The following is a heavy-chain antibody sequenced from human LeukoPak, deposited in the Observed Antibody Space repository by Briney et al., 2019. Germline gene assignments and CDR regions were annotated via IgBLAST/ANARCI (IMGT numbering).Heavy chain of an antibody. Sequence: GGSLRLSCAASGFTFSSYAMHWVRQAPGKGLEWVAVISYDGSNKYYADSVKGRFTISRDNSKNTLYLQMNSLRAEDTAVYYCARQYSRDGYNWGRERVAFDIWGQGTMVTVSS. CDR3: ARQYSRDGYNWGRERVAFDI. J-gene: IGHJ3*02. CDR1: GFTFSSYA. CDR2: ISYDGSNK. D-gene: IGHD5-24*01. V-gene: IGHV3-30-3*01.